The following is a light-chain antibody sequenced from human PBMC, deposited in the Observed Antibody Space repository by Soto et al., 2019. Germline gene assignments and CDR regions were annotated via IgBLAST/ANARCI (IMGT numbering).Light chain of an antibody. J-gene: IGKJ5*01. CDR2: AAS. Sequence: EIHVSVSPSSLSASVGDRVTITCRASQSISSYLNWYQQKPGKAPKLLIYAASSLQSGVPSRFSGSGSGTDFTLTISSLQPEDFAVYYCQQRSNLPITFGQGTRLEIK. CDR3: QQRSNLPIT. CDR1: QSISSY. V-gene: IGKV1-39*01.